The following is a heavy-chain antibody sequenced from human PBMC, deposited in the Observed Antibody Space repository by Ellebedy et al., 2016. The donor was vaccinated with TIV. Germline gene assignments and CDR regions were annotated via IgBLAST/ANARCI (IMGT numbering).Heavy chain of an antibody. D-gene: IGHD6-13*01. CDR3: ARGGRQLNLVPAATTTRRKYSSSWYGADY. J-gene: IGHJ4*02. Sequence: SETLSLXXAVYGGSFSGYYWSWIRQPPGKGLEWIGEINHSGSTNYNPSLKSRVTISVDTSKNQFSLKLSSVTAADTAVYYCARGGRQLNLVPAATTTRRKYSSSWYGADYWGQGTLVTVSS. V-gene: IGHV4-34*01. CDR1: GGSFSGYY. CDR2: INHSGST.